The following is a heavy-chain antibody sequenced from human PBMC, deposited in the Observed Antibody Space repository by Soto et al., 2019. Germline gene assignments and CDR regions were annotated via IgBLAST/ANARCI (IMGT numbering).Heavy chain of an antibody. V-gene: IGHV3-48*04. CDR1: GFTFSTYS. CDR3: ARAVASYDAFDI. Sequence: GGSLRLSCAASGFTFSTYSMNWVRQAPGKGLEWLSYISSGGSAISYADSVKGRFTISRDNAKNSLSLQMNSLRADDTAVYYCARAVASYDAFDIWGQGTMVTVS. CDR2: ISSGGSAI. D-gene: IGHD1-26*01. J-gene: IGHJ3*02.